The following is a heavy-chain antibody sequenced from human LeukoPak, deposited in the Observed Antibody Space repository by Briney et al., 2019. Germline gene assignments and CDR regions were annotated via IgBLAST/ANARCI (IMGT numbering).Heavy chain of an antibody. CDR2: IHSSGST. CDR1: GGSISNYY. V-gene: IGHV4-4*07. Sequence: SETLPLTCTVSGGSISNYYWSWIRQSAGKGLEWIGRIHSSGSTNFNPSLRSRVTMSADTSKHQFSLWLTSVTAADTALYYCARGIATITQDSFDVWGLGTMVTVSS. CDR3: ARGIATITQDSFDV. J-gene: IGHJ3*01. D-gene: IGHD1-26*01.